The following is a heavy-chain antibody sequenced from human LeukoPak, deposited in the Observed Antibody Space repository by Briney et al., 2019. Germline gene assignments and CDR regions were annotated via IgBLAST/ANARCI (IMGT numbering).Heavy chain of an antibody. J-gene: IGHJ5*02. Sequence: GESLKISCKGSGYSFTSYWIGWVRQMPGKGLEWMGIIYPGDSDTRYSPSFQGQVTISADKSISTAYLQWSSLKASDTAMYYCARRGSQYYGSGTGKQNWFDPWGQGTLVTVSS. CDR2: IYPGDSDT. D-gene: IGHD3-10*01. V-gene: IGHV5-51*01. CDR1: GYSFTSYW. CDR3: ARRGSQYYGSGTGKQNWFDP.